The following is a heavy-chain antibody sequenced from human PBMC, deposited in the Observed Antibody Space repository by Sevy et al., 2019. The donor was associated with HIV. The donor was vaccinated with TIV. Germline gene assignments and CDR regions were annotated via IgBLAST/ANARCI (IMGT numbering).Heavy chain of an antibody. CDR3: ARNTLGVSTSFYFDH. CDR2: IWHDGSQK. CDR1: GFIFSSYG. Sequence: GGSLRLSCAASGFIFSSYGMDWVRQSPGKGLEWVALIWHDGSQKYYSESVRGRFTVARDNSKNTLYLEMNSLRVEDTAVYYCARNTLGVSTSFYFDHWGQGTLVTVSP. D-gene: IGHD1-26*01. J-gene: IGHJ4*02. V-gene: IGHV3-33*01.